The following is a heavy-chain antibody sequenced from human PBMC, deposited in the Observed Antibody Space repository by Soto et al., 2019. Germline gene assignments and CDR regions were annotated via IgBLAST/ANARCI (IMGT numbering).Heavy chain of an antibody. D-gene: IGHD4-17*01. CDR2: IIPIFGTA. Sequence: QVQLVQSGAEVKKPGSSVKVSCKASGGTFSSYAISWVRQAPGQGLEWMGGIIPIFGTANYAQKFQGRVTITADESTTTAYMGLSSLRSEDTAVYDCASEPPDYGDYGQWGQGSLVTVSS. CDR3: ASEPPDYGDYGQ. CDR1: GGTFSSYA. V-gene: IGHV1-69*12. J-gene: IGHJ4*02.